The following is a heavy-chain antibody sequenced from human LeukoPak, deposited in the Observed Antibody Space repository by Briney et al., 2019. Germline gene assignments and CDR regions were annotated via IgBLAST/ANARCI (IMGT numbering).Heavy chain of an antibody. CDR3: ARTTRDFDY. D-gene: IGHD1-1*01. CDR2: IYYSGST. V-gene: IGHV4-39*01. CDR1: GVSISGSSYY. Sequence: PSETLSLTCTVSGVSISGSSYYWGWIRQPPGKGLEWIGSIYYSGSTYYNPSLKSRVTISVDTSKNQFSLKLSSVTAADTAVYYCARTTRDFDYWGQGTLVTVSS. J-gene: IGHJ4*02.